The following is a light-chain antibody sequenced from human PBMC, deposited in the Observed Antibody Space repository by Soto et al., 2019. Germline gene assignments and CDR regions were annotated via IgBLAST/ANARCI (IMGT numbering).Light chain of an antibody. Sequence: QSALTQPPSASGSPGQSVTVSCTGTSSDVGACKYVSWYQHQPGKAPKLMIYEVSKRPSGVPDRFSGSKSGNTASLTVSGLQAEDEADYYCSAYAGNNKLVFGRGTKVTVL. CDR1: SSDVGACKY. J-gene: IGLJ2*01. CDR2: EVS. CDR3: SAYAGNNKLV. V-gene: IGLV2-8*01.